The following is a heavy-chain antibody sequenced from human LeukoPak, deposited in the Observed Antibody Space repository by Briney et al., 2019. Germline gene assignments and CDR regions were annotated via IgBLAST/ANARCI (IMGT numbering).Heavy chain of an antibody. D-gene: IGHD2-21*01. Sequence: SETLSLTCTVSGGSISSSSYYWGWIRQPPGKGMEWIGSIYYSGNTYYNPSLKSRVTISVDTSKNQFSLKLSSVTASDTAVYYCARTRPYSGVDYWGQGTLVTVSS. CDR3: ARTRPYSGVDY. J-gene: IGHJ4*02. V-gene: IGHV4-39*01. CDR1: GGSISSSSYY. CDR2: IYYSGNT.